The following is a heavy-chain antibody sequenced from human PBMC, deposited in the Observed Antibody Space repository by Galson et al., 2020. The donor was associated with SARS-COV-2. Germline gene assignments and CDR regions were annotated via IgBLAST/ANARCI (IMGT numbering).Heavy chain of an antibody. V-gene: IGHV4-4*02. J-gene: IGHJ4*02. Sequence: SQTLSLTCAVSGGSISSSNWWSWVRQPPGKGLEWIGEIYHSGSTNYNPSLKSRVTISVDKSKNQFSLKLSSVTAADTAVYYCARGWGIAAAGIFDYWGQGTLVTVSS. CDR1: GGSISSSNW. CDR3: ARGWGIAAAGIFDY. D-gene: IGHD6-13*01. CDR2: IYHSGST.